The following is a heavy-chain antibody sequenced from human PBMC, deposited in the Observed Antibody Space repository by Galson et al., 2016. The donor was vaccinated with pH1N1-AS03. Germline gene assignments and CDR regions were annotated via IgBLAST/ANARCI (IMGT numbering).Heavy chain of an antibody. Sequence: SLRLSCAASGFTFRNYAMHWLPQAPGKGLEWVVVISSDGTKKEDADSVKGRFTISRDSSKNTLYLQMNSLRLEDTAVYYCARAEESRWHNLHYWGQGTLVTVSS. CDR2: ISSDGTKK. D-gene: IGHD1/OR15-1a*01. CDR3: ARAEESRWHNLHY. V-gene: IGHV3-30*04. J-gene: IGHJ4*02. CDR1: GFTFRNYA.